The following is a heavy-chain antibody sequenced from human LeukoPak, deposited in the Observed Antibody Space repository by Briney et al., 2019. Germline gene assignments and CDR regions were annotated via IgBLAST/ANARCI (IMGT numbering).Heavy chain of an antibody. J-gene: IGHJ4*02. D-gene: IGHD3-22*01. V-gene: IGHV3-53*01. CDR2: IHSGGST. Sequence: TGGSLRLSCAASGFTVSSNYMTWVRQAPGKGLEWVSVIHSGGSTYYADSVKGRFTISRDNSKNTLYLQMNSLRAEDTAVYYCARESYYDSSGYCRLFDYWGQGTLVTVSS. CDR3: ARESYYDSSGYCRLFDY. CDR1: GFTVSSNY.